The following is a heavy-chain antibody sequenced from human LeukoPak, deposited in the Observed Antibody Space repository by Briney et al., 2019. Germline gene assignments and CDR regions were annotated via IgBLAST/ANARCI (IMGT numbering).Heavy chain of an antibody. D-gene: IGHD1-26*01. CDR1: GGSISSYY. Sequence: SETLSLTCTVSGGSISSYYWSWIRQPPGKGLEWIGYIYNSGSANYNPSLKSRVTISVDTSKNQFSLKLSSVTAADTAVYYCARYGGSYSFDYWGQGTLVTVSS. CDR3: ARYGGSYSFDY. V-gene: IGHV4-59*08. J-gene: IGHJ4*02. CDR2: IYNSGSA.